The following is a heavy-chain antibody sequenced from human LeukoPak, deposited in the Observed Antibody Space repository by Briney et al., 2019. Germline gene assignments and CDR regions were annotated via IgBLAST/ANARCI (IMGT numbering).Heavy chain of an antibody. Sequence: SETLSLTCTVSGGSISSYYWSWIRQPPGKGLEWIGSIYYSGSTYYNPSLKSRVTISVDTSKNQFSLKLSSVTAADTAVYYCARRSGSYDFDYYYMDVWGKGTTVTISS. CDR3: ARRSGSYDFDYYYMDV. V-gene: IGHV4-59*05. D-gene: IGHD3-10*01. CDR2: IYYSGST. J-gene: IGHJ6*03. CDR1: GGSISSYY.